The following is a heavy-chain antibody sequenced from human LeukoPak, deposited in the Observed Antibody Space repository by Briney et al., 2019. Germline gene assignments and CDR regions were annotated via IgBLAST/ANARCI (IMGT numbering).Heavy chain of an antibody. D-gene: IGHD3-16*02. CDR1: GGSISSSSYY. V-gene: IGHV4-61*01. CDR3: ARCNELSVGTRPRLKYMDV. CDR2: IYYSGST. J-gene: IGHJ6*03. Sequence: PSETLSLTCTVSGGSISSSSYYWSWIRQPPGKGLEWIGYIYYSGSTNYNPSLKSRVTISVDTSKNQFSLKLSSVTAADTAVYYCARCNELSVGTRPRLKYMDVWGKGTTVTVSS.